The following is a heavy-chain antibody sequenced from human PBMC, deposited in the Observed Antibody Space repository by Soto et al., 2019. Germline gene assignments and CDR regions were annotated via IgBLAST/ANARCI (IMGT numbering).Heavy chain of an antibody. Sequence: GDSLKISCKGSGYSFTSYWIGWVRQMPGKGLEWMGIIYPGDSDTRYSPSFQGQVTISADKSISTAYLQWSSLKASDTAMYYCAVKIAAAGIDGDVWGQGTTVTVSS. CDR2: IYPGDSDT. CDR1: GYSFTSYW. J-gene: IGHJ6*02. V-gene: IGHV5-51*01. D-gene: IGHD6-13*01. CDR3: AVKIAAAGIDGDV.